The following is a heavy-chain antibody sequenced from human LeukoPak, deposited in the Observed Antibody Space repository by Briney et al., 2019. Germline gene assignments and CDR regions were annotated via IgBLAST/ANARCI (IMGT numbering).Heavy chain of an antibody. V-gene: IGHV3-30-3*01. CDR2: ISYDGSNK. CDR3: ARDVYYYDSSGYYGGFDY. J-gene: IGHJ4*02. D-gene: IGHD3-22*01. Sequence: GRSLRLSCAASGFTFSSYAMHWVRQAPGKGLEWVAVISYDGSNKYYADSVKGRFTISRDNSKNTLYLQMNSLRAEDTAVYYCARDVYYYDSSGYYGGFDYWGQGTLVTVSS. CDR1: GFTFSSYA.